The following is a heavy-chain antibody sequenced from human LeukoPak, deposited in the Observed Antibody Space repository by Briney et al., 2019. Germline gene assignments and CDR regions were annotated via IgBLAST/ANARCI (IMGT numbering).Heavy chain of an antibody. CDR1: GGSFSGYY. J-gene: IGHJ3*02. V-gene: IGHV4-34*01. CDR2: INHSGST. D-gene: IGHD3-9*01. Sequence: SETLSLTCTVYGGSFSGYYWSWIRQPPGKGLEWIGEINHSGSTNYNPSLKSRVTISVDTSKNQFSLKLSSVTAADTAVYYCARGVLRYFDWLPHASRDAFDIWGQGTMVTVSS. CDR3: ARGVLRYFDWLPHASRDAFDI.